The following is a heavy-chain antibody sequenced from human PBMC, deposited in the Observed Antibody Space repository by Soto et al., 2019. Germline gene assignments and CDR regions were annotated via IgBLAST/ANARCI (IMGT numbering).Heavy chain of an antibody. CDR3: TGGPPNWGFDS. CDR2: MSPKTANT. J-gene: IGHJ5*01. D-gene: IGHD7-27*01. Sequence: ASVKVSCKACGGTFSSYAISWVRQTAGQGLEWMGWMSPKTANTGYAQKFQGRVTMTRSTSISTAYMELSSLTSEDTAVYYCTGGPPNWGFDSWGQGTPVTVSS. V-gene: IGHV1-8*02. CDR1: GGTFSSYA.